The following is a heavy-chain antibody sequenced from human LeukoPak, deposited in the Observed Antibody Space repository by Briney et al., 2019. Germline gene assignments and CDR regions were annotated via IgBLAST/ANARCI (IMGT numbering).Heavy chain of an antibody. CDR1: GGSFSGYY. CDR3: ARHPISLKVGY. CDR2: INHSGST. Sequence: SETLSLTCAVYGGSFSGYYWSWIRQPPGKGLEWIGEINHSGSTNYNPSLRSRVTISVDTSKNQFSLKLSSVTAADTAVYYCARHPISLKVGYWGQGTLVTVSS. J-gene: IGHJ4*02. V-gene: IGHV4-34*01. D-gene: IGHD2/OR15-2a*01.